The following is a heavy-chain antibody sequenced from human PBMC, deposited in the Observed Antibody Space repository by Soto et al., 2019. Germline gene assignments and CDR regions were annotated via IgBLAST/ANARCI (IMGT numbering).Heavy chain of an antibody. CDR3: ASIYDSSGYYYGNNWFDP. CDR2: IYDSGST. Sequence: QVQLQESGPGLVKPSQTLSLTCSVSGASISSGAYYWSWIRQHPGKGLEWIGYIYDSGSTYYNPSLTSRATTSVNTSKNQFSLKLSSVTAADTAVYYCASIYDSSGYYYGNNWFDPWGQGTLVTVSS. V-gene: IGHV4-31*03. D-gene: IGHD3-22*01. CDR1: GASISSGAYY. J-gene: IGHJ5*02.